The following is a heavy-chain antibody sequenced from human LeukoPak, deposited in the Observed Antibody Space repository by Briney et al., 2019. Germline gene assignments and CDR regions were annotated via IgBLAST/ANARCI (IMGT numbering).Heavy chain of an antibody. D-gene: IGHD1-14*01. J-gene: IGHJ5*02. Sequence: SETLSLTCTVSGGSISSSSYYWGWIRQPPGKGLEWIGSIYYSGSTYYNPSLKSRVTISVDTSKNQFSLKLSSVTAADTAVYYCARHENHQLGWFDPWGQGTLVTVSS. CDR2: IYYSGST. CDR3: ARHENHQLGWFDP. V-gene: IGHV4-39*01. CDR1: GGSISSSSYY.